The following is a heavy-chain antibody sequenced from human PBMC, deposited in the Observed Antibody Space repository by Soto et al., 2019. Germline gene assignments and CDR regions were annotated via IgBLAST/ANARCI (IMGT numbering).Heavy chain of an antibody. CDR1: GFTFSFYY. CDR3: PRDLGQVARTGINWFDP. Sequence: GGSLRLSCAASGFTFSFYYMSWIRQAPGKRLEWVSYISSSGSTLYYADSVKGRFTISRDNAKNSLYLQMNSLRAEDTAVYYCPRDLGQVARTGINWFDPWRQGSLVTFCS. V-gene: IGHV3-11*01. D-gene: IGHD2-15*01. J-gene: IGHJ5*02. CDR2: ISSSGSTL.